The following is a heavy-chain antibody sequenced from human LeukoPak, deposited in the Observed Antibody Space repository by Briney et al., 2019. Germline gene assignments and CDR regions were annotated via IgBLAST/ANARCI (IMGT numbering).Heavy chain of an antibody. CDR2: ISYDGSNK. V-gene: IGHV3-30*04. J-gene: IGHJ6*03. CDR1: GFTFSSYA. Sequence: GRSLRLSCAASGFTFSSYAMHWVRQAPGKGLEWVAVISYDGSNKYYADSVKGRFTISRDNSKNTLYLQMNSLRAEDTAVYYCARVGTPMVTIVAPYYMDVWGKGTTVTVSS. CDR3: ARVGTPMVTIVAPYYMDV. D-gene: IGHD5-18*01.